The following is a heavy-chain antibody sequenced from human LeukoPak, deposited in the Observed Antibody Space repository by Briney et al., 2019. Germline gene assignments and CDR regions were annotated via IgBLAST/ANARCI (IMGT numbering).Heavy chain of an antibody. CDR1: GFTFSSYS. CDR2: ISSSSSYI. J-gene: IGHJ4*02. D-gene: IGHD5-12*01. CDR3: ARAASDIVATIPDY. Sequence: GGSLRLSCAASGFTFSSYSMNWVRQAPGKGLEWVSSISSSSSYIYYADSVKGRFTISRDNAKNSLYLQMNSLRAGDTAVYYCARAASDIVATIPDYWGQGTLVTVSS. V-gene: IGHV3-21*01.